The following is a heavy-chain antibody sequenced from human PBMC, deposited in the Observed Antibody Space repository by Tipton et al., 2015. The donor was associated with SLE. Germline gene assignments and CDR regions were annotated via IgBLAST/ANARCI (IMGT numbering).Heavy chain of an antibody. Sequence: TLSLTCTVSGGSISSSSYYWGWIRQPPGKGLEWIGSIYYSGSTYYNPSLKSRVTISVDTSKNQFSLQLNSVTPEDTAVYYCARDQNLELGAFDIWGQGTMVTVSS. V-gene: IGHV4-39*07. J-gene: IGHJ3*02. CDR1: GGSISSSSYY. D-gene: IGHD1-7*01. CDR2: IYYSGST. CDR3: ARDQNLELGAFDI.